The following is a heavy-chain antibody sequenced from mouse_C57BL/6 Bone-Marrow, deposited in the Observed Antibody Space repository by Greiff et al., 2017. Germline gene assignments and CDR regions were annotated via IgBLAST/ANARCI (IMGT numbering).Heavy chain of an antibody. CDR1: GYTFTDYY. CDR2: INPNNGGT. Sequence: EVQLQQSGPELVKPGASVKISCKASGYTFTDYYMNWVKQSHGKSLEWIGDINPNNGGTSYNQKFKGKATLTVDKSSSTAYMELRSLTSEDSAVYYCARNLRMNYWGQGTSVTVSS. CDR3: ARNLRMNY. J-gene: IGHJ4*01. V-gene: IGHV1-26*01.